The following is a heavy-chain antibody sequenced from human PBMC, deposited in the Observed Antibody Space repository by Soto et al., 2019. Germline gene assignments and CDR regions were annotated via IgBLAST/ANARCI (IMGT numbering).Heavy chain of an antibody. CDR2: IYYSENT. J-gene: IGHJ4*01. V-gene: IGHV4-39*02. CDR1: GGSISRSTNY. CDR3: ASRLGNRRRYYYGGPFDC. Sequence: SETLSLTCTVSGGSISRSTNYWGWIRQPPGEGLEWIGPIYYSENTYYNPCLRSRVAILVDPSNNHFSLKLNSVTAADTDVYYCASRLGNRRRYYYGGPFDCWGHGTLVTVSS. D-gene: IGHD3-22*01.